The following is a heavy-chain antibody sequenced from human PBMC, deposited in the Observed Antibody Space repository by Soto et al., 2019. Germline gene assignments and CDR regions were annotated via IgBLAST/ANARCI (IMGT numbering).Heavy chain of an antibody. J-gene: IGHJ4*02. D-gene: IGHD3-16*02. CDR3: VRGRVMITFGVVIVIDY. CDR2: INPNTGYT. V-gene: IGHV1-8*01. Sequence: SVKVSCKASGYTFTSYDINWVRQATGQGLEWMGWINPNTGYTDYAQKFQGRVTMTGNTSITTAYMELSSLRSEDTAVYYCVRGRVMITFGVVIVIDYWGQGSPVTVS. CDR1: GYTFTSYD.